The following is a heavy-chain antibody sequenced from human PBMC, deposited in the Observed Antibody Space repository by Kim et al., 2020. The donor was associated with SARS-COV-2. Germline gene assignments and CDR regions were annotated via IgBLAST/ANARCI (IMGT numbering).Heavy chain of an antibody. CDR3: ASGANVEMDVFDY. Sequence: SQKFRGRVTMPRDTSARTADMELGSLRSEDTAVYYCASGANVEMDVFDYWGQGTLVTVSS. J-gene: IGHJ4*02. D-gene: IGHD2-15*01. V-gene: IGHV1-3*01.